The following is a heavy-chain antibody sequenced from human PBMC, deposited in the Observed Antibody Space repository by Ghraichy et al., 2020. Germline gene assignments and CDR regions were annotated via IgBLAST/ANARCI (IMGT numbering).Heavy chain of an antibody. Sequence: LSLTCAASGFTFSSYALSWVRQAPGKGLECVSSISGSGISTYYADSVKGRFTISRDNSKNTFYLQMNSLRSEDTAVYYCAKVHSSGWYQVKSGPFDYWGQGILATVSS. CDR3: AKVHSSGWYQVKSGPFDY. CDR2: ISGSGIST. J-gene: IGHJ4*02. V-gene: IGHV3-23*01. D-gene: IGHD6-19*01. CDR1: GFTFSSYA.